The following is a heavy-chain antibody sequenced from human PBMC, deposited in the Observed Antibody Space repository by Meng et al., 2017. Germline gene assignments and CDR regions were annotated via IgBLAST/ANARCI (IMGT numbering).Heavy chain of an antibody. J-gene: IGHJ4*02. D-gene: IGHD6-6*01. Sequence: VHVVCFGEGVVRPGGSTGFSCTAFGFTFDDNGMSWLRQAPGKVREWVSYISSRGRTIYYADSVKGRFPISRDNAKNSLYLQMNSLRAEDTAVYYCARGGAARPPDYWGQGTLVTVSS. CDR3: ARGGAARPPDY. CDR2: ISSRGRTI. CDR1: GFTFDDNG. V-gene: IGHV3-11*01.